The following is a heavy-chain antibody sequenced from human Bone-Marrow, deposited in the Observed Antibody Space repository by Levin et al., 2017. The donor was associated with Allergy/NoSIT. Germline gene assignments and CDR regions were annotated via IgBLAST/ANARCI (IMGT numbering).Heavy chain of an antibody. CDR2: IYPGDSDT. D-gene: IGHD1-1*01. Sequence: GESLKISCRGSGYTFTNYWIAWVRQMPGKGLEWMGIIYPGDSDTRYSPSFQGQVTISADKSISTAYLQWSSLKASDTAMYYCARRGASLEYFDYWGQGTLVTVPS. CDR1: GYTFTNYW. V-gene: IGHV5-51*01. J-gene: IGHJ4*02. CDR3: ARRGASLEYFDY.